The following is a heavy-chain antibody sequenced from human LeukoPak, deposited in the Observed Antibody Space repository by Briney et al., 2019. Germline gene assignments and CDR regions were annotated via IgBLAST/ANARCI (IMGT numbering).Heavy chain of an antibody. CDR1: AYTLTIYY. CDR3: AREDSGWQTDY. D-gene: IGHD6-19*01. V-gene: IGHV1-46*03. Sequence: GASVTVSFTSSAYTLTIYYMHWVRQAPGQGLEWMGIINPSGGRTSYAQKFQGRVTMTRDTSTSTVYMELSSLRSEDTAVYYCAREDSGWQTDYWGQGTLVTVSS. CDR2: INPSGGRT. J-gene: IGHJ4*02.